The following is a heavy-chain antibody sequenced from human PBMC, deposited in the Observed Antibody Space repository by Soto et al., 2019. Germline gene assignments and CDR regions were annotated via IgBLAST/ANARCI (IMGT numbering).Heavy chain of an antibody. Sequence: GGSLRLSCAASGFTFSSYGMHWVRQAPGKGLEWVAVIWYDGSNKYYADSVKGRFTISRDNSKNTLYLQMNSLRAEDTAVYYCARVSLSGYYYYLDYWGQGTLVTVSS. D-gene: IGHD3-22*01. V-gene: IGHV3-33*01. CDR1: GFTFSSYG. CDR2: IWYDGSNK. CDR3: ARVSLSGYYYYLDY. J-gene: IGHJ4*02.